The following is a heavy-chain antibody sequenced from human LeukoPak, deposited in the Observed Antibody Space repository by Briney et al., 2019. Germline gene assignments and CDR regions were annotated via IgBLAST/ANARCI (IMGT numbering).Heavy chain of an antibody. CDR3: AKGTYSSSPRDN. D-gene: IGHD6-6*01. J-gene: IGHJ4*02. V-gene: IGHV3-23*01. CDR1: GFTFSSCA. CDR2: ISGSGGST. Sequence: GGSLRLSCAASGFTFSSCAMSWVRQAPGKGLEWVSAISGSGGSTYYAGSVKGRFTISRDNSKNTLLLQMNSLRAEDTAVYYCAKGTYSSSPRDNWGQGTLVTVSS.